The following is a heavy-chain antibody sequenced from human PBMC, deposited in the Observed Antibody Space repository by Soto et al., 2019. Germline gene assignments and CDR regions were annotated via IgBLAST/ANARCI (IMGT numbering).Heavy chain of an antibody. Sequence: PSETLSLTCSVSGGSISSYFRNWLRQPPGKGLEWFGYIYDDGTTDYNPSLKSRVTILLDMSKNQFSPKLSSVTAADTAVYYCVSSRSAIYGDALDVWGQGTMVTVSS. CDR2: IYDDGTT. CDR1: GGSISSYF. V-gene: IGHV4-59*03. CDR3: VSSRSAIYGDALDV. D-gene: IGHD2-2*01. J-gene: IGHJ3*01.